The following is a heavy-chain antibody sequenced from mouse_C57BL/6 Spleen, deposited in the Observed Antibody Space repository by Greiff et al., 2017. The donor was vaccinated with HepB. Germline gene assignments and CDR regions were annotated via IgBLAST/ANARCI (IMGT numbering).Heavy chain of an antibody. Sequence: QVQLQQSGAELVRPGASVTLSCKASGYTFTDYEMHWVKQTPVHGLEWIGAIDPETGGTAYNQKFKGKAILTADKSSSTAYMELRSLTSEDSAVYYCTSIYYDYDGVSMDYWGQGTSVTVSS. CDR2: IDPETGGT. J-gene: IGHJ4*01. CDR3: TSIYYDYDGVSMDY. V-gene: IGHV1-15*01. CDR1: GYTFTDYE. D-gene: IGHD2-4*01.